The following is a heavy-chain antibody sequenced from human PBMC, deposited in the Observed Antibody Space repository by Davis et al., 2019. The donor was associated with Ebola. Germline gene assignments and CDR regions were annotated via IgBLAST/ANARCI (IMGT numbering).Heavy chain of an antibody. J-gene: IGHJ4*02. Sequence: GESLKISCAASGFTFSTYAMNWVRQAPGKGLEWVSYMSHSSNTIYYADSVKGRFTISRDNAKNSLFLQMNNLRDEDTAVYYCARGPSTGNSFSYWGQGTLATVSS. D-gene: IGHD6-13*01. V-gene: IGHV3-48*02. CDR3: ARGPSTGNSFSY. CDR2: MSHSSNTI. CDR1: GFTFSTYA.